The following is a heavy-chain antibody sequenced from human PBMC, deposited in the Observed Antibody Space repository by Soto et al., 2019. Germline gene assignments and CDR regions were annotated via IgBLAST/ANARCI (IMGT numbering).Heavy chain of an antibody. CDR2: IRSKANSYAT. J-gene: IGHJ6*02. V-gene: IGHV3-73*02. CDR1: GFTFSGSA. Sequence: EVQLVESGGGLVQPGGSLKLSCAASGFTFSGSAMHWVRQASGKGLEWVGRIRSKANSYATAYAASVKGRFTISRDDSKNTAYLQMNSLKTEDTAVYSCTRQQQLTTPDVWGQGTTVTVSS. CDR3: TRQQQLTTPDV. D-gene: IGHD6-13*01.